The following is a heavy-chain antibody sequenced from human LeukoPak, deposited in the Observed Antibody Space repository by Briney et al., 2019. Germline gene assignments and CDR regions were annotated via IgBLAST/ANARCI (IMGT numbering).Heavy chain of an antibody. CDR2: ISGSGGST. D-gene: IGHD2-2*01. V-gene: IGHV3-23*01. CDR3: AKRGGIVVVPDQFDP. CDR1: GFTFSSYA. J-gene: IGHJ5*02. Sequence: GGSLRLSCASSGFTFSSYAMSWVRQAPGKGLEWVSGISGSGGSTYYADSVKGRFTISRDNSKNTLYLQMNSLRAEDTAVYYCAKRGGIVVVPDQFDPWGQGTLVTVSS.